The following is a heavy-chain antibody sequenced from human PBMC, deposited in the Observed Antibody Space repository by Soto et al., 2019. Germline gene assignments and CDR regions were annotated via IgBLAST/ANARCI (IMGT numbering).Heavy chain of an antibody. V-gene: IGHV4-34*01. Sequence: KASETLSLTCAVYGGSFSGYYWSWIRQSPGRGLEWIGEINDGGRTNQNPSLKSRVTTSVDTSKNQFSLKLKSVTAADAAVYYCARGISIQGDAPGNYYLDSWGQGTLVTVSS. CDR2: INDGGRT. J-gene: IGHJ4*02. D-gene: IGHD1-1*01. CDR3: ARGISIQGDAPGNYYLDS. CDR1: GGSFSGYY.